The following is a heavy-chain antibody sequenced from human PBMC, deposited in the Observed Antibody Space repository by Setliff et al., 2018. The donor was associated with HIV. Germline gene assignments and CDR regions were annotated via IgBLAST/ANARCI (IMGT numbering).Heavy chain of an antibody. CDR1: GYTFNDNY. J-gene: IGHJ5*02. V-gene: IGHV1-2*06. CDR2: ISPDIGDT. CDR3: ARGADHFDTSGYYSFFDP. Sequence: ASVKVSCKASGYTFNDNYIHWERQAPGQGLEWMGRISPDIGDTNYAQMFHGRVTMTRDTSISTAYMELSSLKSDDTAVYYCARGADHFDTSGYYSFFDPWGQGTLVTVSS. D-gene: IGHD3-22*01.